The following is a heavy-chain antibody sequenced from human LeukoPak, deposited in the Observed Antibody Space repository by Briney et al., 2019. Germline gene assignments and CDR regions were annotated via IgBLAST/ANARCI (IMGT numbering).Heavy chain of an antibody. CDR1: AFTPRNYW. J-gene: IGHJ6*03. CDR2: IKQVGSEK. D-gene: IGHD2-15*01. CDR3: ARYPGGYCSGGSCYSGYYYYYMDV. V-gene: IGHV3-7*01. Sequence: GRSLRLSCAPSAFTPRNYWMSWVRHAPGKGLGWVANIKQVGSEKYYVDYVKCRFTISRDNAKNSLYLQMNSLRAEDTAVYYCARYPGGYCSGGSCYSGYYYYYMDVWGKGTTVTISS.